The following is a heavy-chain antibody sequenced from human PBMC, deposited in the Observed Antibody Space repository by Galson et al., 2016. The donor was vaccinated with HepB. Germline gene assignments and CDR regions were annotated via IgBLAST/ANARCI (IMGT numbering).Heavy chain of an antibody. V-gene: IGHV3-15*01. D-gene: IGHD1-1*01. Sequence: SLRLSCAASGFTFGNAWMSWVRQAPGKGLEWVGRIKSKTDGGTTDYAAPVKGRFTISRDDSKNTLYLQMNSLKTEDTAVYYCTTGGGNWALGMDVWGQGTTVTVSS. CDR1: GFTFGNAW. J-gene: IGHJ6*02. CDR3: TTGGGNWALGMDV. CDR2: IKSKTDGGTT.